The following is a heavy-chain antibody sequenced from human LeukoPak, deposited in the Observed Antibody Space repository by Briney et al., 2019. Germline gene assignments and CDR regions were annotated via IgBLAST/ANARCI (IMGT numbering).Heavy chain of an antibody. D-gene: IGHD6-13*01. V-gene: IGHV3-30-3*01. Sequence: PGGSLRLSCAASGFTFDDYAMHWVRQAPGKGLEWVAVISYDGSNKYYADSVKGRFTISRDNSKNTLYLQMNSLRAEDTAVYYCARGQQSFDYWGQGTLVTVSS. CDR2: ISYDGSNK. CDR1: GFTFDDYA. J-gene: IGHJ4*02. CDR3: ARGQQSFDY.